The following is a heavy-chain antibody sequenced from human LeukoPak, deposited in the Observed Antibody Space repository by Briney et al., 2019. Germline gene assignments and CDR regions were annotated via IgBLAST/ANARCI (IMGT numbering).Heavy chain of an antibody. D-gene: IGHD2-2*01. J-gene: IGHJ4*02. V-gene: IGHV1-2*02. CDR2: INPNSGGT. Sequence: ASVKVSCKASGYTFTGYYMHWVRQAPGQGLERMGWINPNSGGTNYAQKLQGRVTMTRDTSISTAYMELSRLRSDDTAVYYCARDPGYCSSTSCLHVAYYFDYWGQGTLVTVSS. CDR3: ARDPGYCSSTSCLHVAYYFDY. CDR1: GYTFTGYY.